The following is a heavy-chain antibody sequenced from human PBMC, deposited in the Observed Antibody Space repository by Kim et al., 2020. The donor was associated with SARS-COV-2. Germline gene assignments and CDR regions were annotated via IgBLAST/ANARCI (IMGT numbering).Heavy chain of an antibody. D-gene: IGHD3-9*01. J-gene: IGHJ5*02. CDR1: GGSFSGYY. CDR3: ARVKLRYFDWLLHNWFDP. CDR2: INHSGST. Sequence: SETLSLTCAVYGGSFSGYYWSWIRQPPGKGLEWIGEINHSGSTNYNPSLKSRVTISVDTSKNQFSLKLSSVTAADTAVYYCARVKLRYFDWLLHNWFDPWGQGTLVTVSS. V-gene: IGHV4-34*01.